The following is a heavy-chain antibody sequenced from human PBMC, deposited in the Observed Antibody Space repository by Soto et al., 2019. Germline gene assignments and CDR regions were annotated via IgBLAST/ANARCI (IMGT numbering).Heavy chain of an antibody. CDR2: TFYRTKWYS. V-gene: IGHV6-1*01. CDR1: GDSVSSTSAA. J-gene: IGHJ4*02. CDR3: ARNGGWSFDH. D-gene: IGHD6-19*01. Sequence: QVLLQQSGPGLVKPSQTLSLTCVISGDSVSSTSAAWYWIRQSPSRGLEWLGRTFYRTKWYSDSPVSVESRVTISPDTSKNQFSLQLHSVTPEDPAVYYCARNGGWSFDHWGQGTLVTVS.